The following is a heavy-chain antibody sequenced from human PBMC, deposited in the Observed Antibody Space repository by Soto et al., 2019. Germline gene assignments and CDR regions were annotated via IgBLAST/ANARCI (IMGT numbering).Heavy chain of an antibody. CDR2: IWYDGSNK. CDR3: AKNTIRGVMGGYGMDV. V-gene: IGHV3-33*06. J-gene: IGHJ6*02. D-gene: IGHD3-10*01. CDR1: GFTFSSYG. Sequence: QVQLVESGGGVVQPGRSLRLSCAASGFTFSSYGMHWVRQAPGKGLEWVAVIWYDGSNKYYADSVKGRFTISRDNSKNTLYLQMNSLRAEDTAVYYCAKNTIRGVMGGYGMDVWGQGTTVTVSS.